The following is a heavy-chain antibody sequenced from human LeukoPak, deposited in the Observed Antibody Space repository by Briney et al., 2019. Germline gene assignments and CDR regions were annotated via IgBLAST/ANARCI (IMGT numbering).Heavy chain of an antibody. V-gene: IGHV4-39*01. CDR2: IYYSGST. J-gene: IGHJ4*02. Sequence: SETLSLTCTVSGGSISSSSYYWGWLRQPPGKGLEWIVSIYYSGSTYYNPSLKSRFTISVDTSKNQFSLKLSSVTAADTAVYYCARQAEYYDILTGYYPDYWGQGTLVTVSS. CDR1: GGSISSSSYY. D-gene: IGHD3-9*01. CDR3: ARQAEYYDILTGYYPDY.